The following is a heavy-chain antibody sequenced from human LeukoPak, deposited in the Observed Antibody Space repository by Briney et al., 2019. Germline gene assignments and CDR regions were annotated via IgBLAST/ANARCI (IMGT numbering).Heavy chain of an antibody. V-gene: IGHV3-21*01. J-gene: IGHJ4*02. Sequence: PGGSLRLSCAASRFTFSSYSMNWVRQAPGKGLEGVSSISSSSSYTYYPDSVKGRFTISRDNAKNSLYLQMNSLRVEDTAVYYCARGRSSSGSMNEFWGQGTLVTVSS. CDR1: RFTFSSYS. CDR3: ARGRSSSGSMNEF. D-gene: IGHD3-10*01. CDR2: ISSSSSYT.